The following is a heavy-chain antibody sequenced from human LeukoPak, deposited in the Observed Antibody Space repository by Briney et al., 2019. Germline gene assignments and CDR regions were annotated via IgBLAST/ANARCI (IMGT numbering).Heavy chain of an antibody. V-gene: IGHV1-46*01. CDR1: GYTFTGYY. CDR3: ARGLRDSESYQVS. D-gene: IGHD3-10*01. J-gene: IGHJ5*02. CDR2: INPNGGST. Sequence: ASVKVSCKASGYTFTGYYMHWVRQAPGQGLEWMGMINPNGGSTNYAQKFQGRLTMTRDTSTSTVYMELSSLRSEDTAVYYCARGLRDSESYQVSWGQGTLVTVSS.